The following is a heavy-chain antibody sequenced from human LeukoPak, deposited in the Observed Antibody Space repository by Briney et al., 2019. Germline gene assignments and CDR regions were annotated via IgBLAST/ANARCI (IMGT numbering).Heavy chain of an antibody. V-gene: IGHV5-51*01. D-gene: IGHD3-10*01. CDR1: GYSCTIYS. J-gene: IGHJ5*02. CDR3: ARYYYGSGRGANWFDP. Sequence: GNSVHMSGKCSGYSCTIYSIGWMGQMSGKGLDWMGIIYPGDSDTRYSPSFQGQVTISADKSISTAYLQWSSLKASDTAMYYCARYYYGSGRGANWFDPWGQGTLATVSS. CDR2: IYPGDSDT.